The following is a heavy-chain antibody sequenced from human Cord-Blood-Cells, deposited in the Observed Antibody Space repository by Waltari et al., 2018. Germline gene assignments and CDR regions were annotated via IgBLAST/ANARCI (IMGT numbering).Heavy chain of an antibody. V-gene: IGHV1-2*04. Sequence: QVQLVQSGAEVKKPGASVKVSCKASGYTFTGYYMHWVRQAPGQGLEWMGWINPNSGGTNYAQKFQGWVTMTRDTSISTAHMELSRLRSDDTAVYYCARDGAYSSSLRGFDPWGQGTLVTVSS. CDR1: GYTFTGYY. J-gene: IGHJ5*02. CDR2: INPNSGGT. CDR3: ARDGAYSSSLRGFDP. D-gene: IGHD6-6*01.